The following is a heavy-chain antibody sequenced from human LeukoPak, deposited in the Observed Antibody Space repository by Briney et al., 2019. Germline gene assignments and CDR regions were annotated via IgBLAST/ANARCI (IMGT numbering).Heavy chain of an antibody. J-gene: IGHJ6*03. Sequence: PGWSLSVSCLASGWTFRRYAMHWVGQAPARGVDGVAVIYYYGSNKYSADSVKGRFTISRDNSKNTLYLQMNSLRAADTAVYYCAREVPSYYYMDVWGKGTTVTVSS. CDR1: GWTFRRYA. CDR3: AREVPSYYYMDV. V-gene: IGHV3-30-3*01. CDR2: IYYYGSNK.